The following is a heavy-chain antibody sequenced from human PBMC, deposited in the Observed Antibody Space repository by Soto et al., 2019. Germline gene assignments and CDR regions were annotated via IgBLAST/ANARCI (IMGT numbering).Heavy chain of an antibody. V-gene: IGHV3-48*02. CDR2: ISGVNSDV. D-gene: IGHD6-19*01. CDR3: TRDRPPHNTGLPIFEY. J-gene: IGHJ4*02. Sequence: EVQLMESGGGLVQPGGSLRLSCAASGFTLSSYNMNWVRQAPGKGLEWVSFISGVNSDVFYADSVKGRFTISRDNAKNARYLQMNSLRDEDTAVYYCTRDRPPHNTGLPIFEYWGQGTLVTVSS. CDR1: GFTLSSYN.